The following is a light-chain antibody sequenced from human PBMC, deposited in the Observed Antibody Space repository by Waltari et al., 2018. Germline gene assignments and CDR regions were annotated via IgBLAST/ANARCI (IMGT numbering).Light chain of an antibody. Sequence: QSALPQPASVSGSPGQALTIPCPGTRSDLRRYNYVSWYQQHPGKAPKLVISEVRNRPSGVSNRCSGSKSGNTASLTISGLQAEDGAHYYCSSYTNSGNVVFGGGTKLTVL. CDR3: SSYTNSGNVV. J-gene: IGLJ2*01. CDR1: RSDLRRYNY. CDR2: EVR. V-gene: IGLV2-14*01.